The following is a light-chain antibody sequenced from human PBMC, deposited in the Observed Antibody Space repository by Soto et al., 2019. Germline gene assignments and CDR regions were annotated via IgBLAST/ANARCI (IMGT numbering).Light chain of an antibody. Sequence: EIVLTQSPATLSVSPGERTTLSCRASQSVGNNLAWYQQKPGQAPRLLIYGVSSRATGIPDGFSGSGSGTDFTLTISRLEPEDFAVYYCQQYGSSPFTFGGGTKVDIK. CDR1: QSVGNN. CDR2: GVS. V-gene: IGKV3-20*01. CDR3: QQYGSSPFT. J-gene: IGKJ4*01.